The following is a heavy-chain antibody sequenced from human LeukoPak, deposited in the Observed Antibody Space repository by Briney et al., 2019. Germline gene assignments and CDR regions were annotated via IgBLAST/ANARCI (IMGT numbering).Heavy chain of an antibody. J-gene: IGHJ4*02. CDR3: ARGLYPYYFDY. CDR2: ISSSGSTI. Sequence: GGSLRLSCAASGFTFSSYEMNWVRQAPRKGLEWVSYISSSGSTIYYADSVKGRFTISRDNAKNSLYLQMNSLRAEDTAVYYCARGLYPYYFDYWGQGTLVTVSS. D-gene: IGHD2-2*02. V-gene: IGHV3-48*03. CDR1: GFTFSSYE.